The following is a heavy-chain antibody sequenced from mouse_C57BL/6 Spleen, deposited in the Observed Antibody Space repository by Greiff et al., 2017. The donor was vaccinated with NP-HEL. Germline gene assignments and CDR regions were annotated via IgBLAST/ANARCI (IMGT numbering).Heavy chain of an antibody. CDR1: GYTFTSYW. J-gene: IGHJ4*01. CDR3: AREGTTVVANYYAMDY. D-gene: IGHD1-1*01. V-gene: IGHV1-61*01. Sequence: VQLQQPGAELVRPGSSVKLSCKASGYTFTSYWMDWVKQRPGQGLEWIGNIYPSDSETHYNQKFKDKATLTVDKSSSTAYMQLSSLTSEDSAVYYCAREGTTVVANYYAMDYWGQGTSVTVSS. CDR2: IYPSDSET.